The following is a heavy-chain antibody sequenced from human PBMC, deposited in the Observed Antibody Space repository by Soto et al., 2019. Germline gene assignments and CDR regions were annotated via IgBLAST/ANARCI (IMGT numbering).Heavy chain of an antibody. D-gene: IGHD1-26*01. J-gene: IGHJ5*02. Sequence: GGSLRLSCAASGFIFENFGMSWVRQAPGKGLEWISSISGSGFNKYYADSVKGRFTISRDNSKSTVYLELNNLSAEDTAVYHCAKNQGVELVPLATVDWFDPWGQGSVVTVSS. CDR3: AKNQGVELVPLATVDWFDP. V-gene: IGHV3-23*01. CDR1: GFIFENFG. CDR2: ISGSGFNK.